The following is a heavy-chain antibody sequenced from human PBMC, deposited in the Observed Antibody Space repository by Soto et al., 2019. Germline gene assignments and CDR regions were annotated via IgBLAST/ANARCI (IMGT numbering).Heavy chain of an antibody. V-gene: IGHV2-5*02. Sequence: SGPTLVNPTQTLTLTCTFSGFSVSTRGVGVGWIRQPPGKALEWLALIYWDGDKRYRPSLKSRLSLTKNTSKNQVVLTMTNMDPVDTGTYYCAHKGDGYRGFKYWGQGTLVTVSS. CDR1: GFSVSTRGVG. D-gene: IGHD5-12*01. CDR3: AHKGDGYRGFKY. J-gene: IGHJ4*02. CDR2: IYWDGDK.